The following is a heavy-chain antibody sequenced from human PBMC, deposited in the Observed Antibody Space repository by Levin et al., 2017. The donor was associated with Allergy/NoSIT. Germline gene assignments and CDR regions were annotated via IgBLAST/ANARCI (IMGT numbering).Heavy chain of an antibody. CDR1: GGSVSSGSYY. CDR2: IYYSGST. D-gene: IGHD6-19*01. CDR3: AMTGAVAGTDFDY. J-gene: IGHJ4*02. Sequence: SETLSLTCTVSGGSVSSGSYYWSWIRQPPGKGLEWIGYIYYSGSTNYNPSLKSRVTISVDTSKNQFSLKLSSVTAADTAVYYCAMTGAVAGTDFDYWGQGTLVTVSS. V-gene: IGHV4-61*01.